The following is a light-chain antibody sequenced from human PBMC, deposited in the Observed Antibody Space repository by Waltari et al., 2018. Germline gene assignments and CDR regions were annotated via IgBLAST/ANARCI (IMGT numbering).Light chain of an antibody. CDR2: CSS. CDR3: QSYDSNLSNSGV. Sequence: QSVLTQPPSVSGAPGQRVTISCTGSSPNIGAGYGVHWYQQLPGTAPKLLIYCSSFRPSGVPDRFSGSRSGTSASLAITGLQAEDEADYYCQSYDSNLSNSGVFGGGTKLTVL. V-gene: IGLV1-40*01. CDR1: SPNIGAGYG. J-gene: IGLJ3*02.